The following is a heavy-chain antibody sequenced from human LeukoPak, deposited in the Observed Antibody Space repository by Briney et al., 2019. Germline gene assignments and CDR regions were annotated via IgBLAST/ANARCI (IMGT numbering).Heavy chain of an antibody. J-gene: IGHJ6*02. V-gene: IGHV3-23*01. D-gene: IGHD2-2*01. Sequence: GGSLRLSCAASGFTFSSYAMSWVRQAPGKGLEWVSAISGSGGSTYYADSVKGRFTISRDNSKNTLYLQMNSLRAEDTAVHYCAKDRHCSSTSCRYYYYYGMDVWGQGTTVTVSS. CDR1: GFTFSSYA. CDR3: AKDRHCSSTSCRYYYYYGMDV. CDR2: ISGSGGST.